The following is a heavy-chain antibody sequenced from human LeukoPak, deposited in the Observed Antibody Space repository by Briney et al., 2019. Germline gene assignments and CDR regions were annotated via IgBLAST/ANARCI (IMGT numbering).Heavy chain of an antibody. D-gene: IGHD6-19*01. V-gene: IGHV4-61*05. J-gene: IGHJ3*02. CDR3: ARGNTGYSSGWYGFFRALTPDDAFDI. CDR2: IYYSGST. CDR1: GGSVSSRSYY. Sequence: SETLSLTCTVSGGSVSSRSYYWGWLRQPPGKGLEWIGYIYYSGSTNYNPSLKSRVTISVDTSKNQFSLKLSSVTAADTAVYYCARGNTGYSSGWYGFFRALTPDDAFDIWGQGTMVTVSS.